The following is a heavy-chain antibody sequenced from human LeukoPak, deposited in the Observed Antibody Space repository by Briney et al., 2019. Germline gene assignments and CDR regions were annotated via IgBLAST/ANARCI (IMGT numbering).Heavy chain of an antibody. CDR3: ARGETTVTYFDY. D-gene: IGHD4-17*01. CDR1: GYTFTGYY. Sequence: GASVKVSCKASGYTFTGYYIHWVRQAPGQGLEWMAWINPNSGGTNYAQMFQGRVTMTRDTSISTAYMEPSRLRSDDTTVYYCARGETTVTYFDYWGQGTLVTVSS. CDR2: INPNSGGT. V-gene: IGHV1-2*02. J-gene: IGHJ4*02.